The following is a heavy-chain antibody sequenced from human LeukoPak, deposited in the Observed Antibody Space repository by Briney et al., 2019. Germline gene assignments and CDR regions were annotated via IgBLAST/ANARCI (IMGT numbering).Heavy chain of an antibody. Sequence: HPGGSLRLSCAASGFTFTSYSMNWVSQAPGKGLEWVSTISGGGGSTYYADSVKGRFTISRDNSKNTLYLQVNSLRAEDTAVYYCAKGGKWDVTPFDYWGQGTLVTVSS. V-gene: IGHV3-23*01. CDR2: ISGGGGST. CDR1: GFTFTSYS. CDR3: AKGGKWDVTPFDY. J-gene: IGHJ4*02. D-gene: IGHD1-26*01.